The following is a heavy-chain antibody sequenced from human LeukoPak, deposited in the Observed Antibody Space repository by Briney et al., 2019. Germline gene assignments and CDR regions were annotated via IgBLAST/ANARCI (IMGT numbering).Heavy chain of an antibody. Sequence: GGSLRLSCAASGFTVSSNYMSWVRQAPGKGLEWVSVIYSGGSTYYADSVKGRFTISRDNSKNALYLQMNSLRAEDTAVYYCARGWVSLAFDPWGQGTLVTVSS. J-gene: IGHJ5*02. CDR3: ARGWVSLAFDP. CDR2: IYSGGST. D-gene: IGHD6-13*01. CDR1: GFTVSSNY. V-gene: IGHV3-66*01.